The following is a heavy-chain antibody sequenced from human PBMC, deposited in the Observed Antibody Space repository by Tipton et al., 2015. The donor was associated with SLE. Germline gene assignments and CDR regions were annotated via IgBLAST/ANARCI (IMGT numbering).Heavy chain of an antibody. CDR1: GGSISSYY. D-gene: IGHD6-13*01. V-gene: IGHV4-59*01. CDR3: ARVAGIAAAGYFDY. J-gene: IGHJ4*02. Sequence: TLSLTCTVSGGSISSYYWSWIRQPPGKGLEWIGYIYYSGSTNYNPSLKSRVTISVDTSKNQFSLKLSSVTAADTAVYYCARVAGIAAAGYFDYWGQGTLVTVSS. CDR2: IYYSGST.